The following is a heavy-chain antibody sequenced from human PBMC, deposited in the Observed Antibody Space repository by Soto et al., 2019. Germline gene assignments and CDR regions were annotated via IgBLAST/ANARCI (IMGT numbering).Heavy chain of an antibody. Sequence: QVQLVQSGAEVKKPGSSVKVSCKASGGTFSSYAISWVRQAPGQGLEWMGGIITIFGTANYAQKFQGRVTITSDKFKSTAYMEMRSLRSEYTDVYYCARDFGCSGGSCYYYYYGMDVWCQGTTGTVSS. D-gene: IGHD2-15*01. V-gene: IGHV1-69*06. CDR1: GGTFSSYA. CDR2: IITIFGTA. CDR3: ARDFGCSGGSCYYYYYGMDV. J-gene: IGHJ6*02.